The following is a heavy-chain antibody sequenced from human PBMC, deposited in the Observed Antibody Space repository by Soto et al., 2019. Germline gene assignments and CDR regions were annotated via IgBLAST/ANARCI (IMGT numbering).Heavy chain of an antibody. V-gene: IGHV1-18*04. CDR2: ISAYNGNT. CDR1: GYTFTSYG. J-gene: IGHJ5*02. D-gene: IGHD2-8*01. CDR3: ARVFCTNGVCYRRAWFDP. Sequence: QVQLVQSGAEVKKPGASVKVSCKASGYTFTSYGISWVRQAPGQGLEWMGWISAYNGNTNYAQKLQGRVTMTTDTSTSTADMELRSLRSDDTAVYYWARVFCTNGVCYRRAWFDPWGQGTLVTVSS.